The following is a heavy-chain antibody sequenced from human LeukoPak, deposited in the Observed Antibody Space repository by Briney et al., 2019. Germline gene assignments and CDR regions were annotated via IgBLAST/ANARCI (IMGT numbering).Heavy chain of an antibody. CDR2: INPNSGGT. J-gene: IGHJ6*02. D-gene: IGHD3-10*01. Sequence: VASVKVSCKASGYTFTSYYMHWVRQAPGQGLEWMGWINPNSGGTNYAQKFQGRVTMTRDTSISTAYMELSRLRSDDTAVYYCARDEYYGSGSYYRTPYYCYGMDVWGQGTTVTVSS. V-gene: IGHV1-2*02. CDR3: ARDEYYGSGSYYRTPYYCYGMDV. CDR1: GYTFTSYY.